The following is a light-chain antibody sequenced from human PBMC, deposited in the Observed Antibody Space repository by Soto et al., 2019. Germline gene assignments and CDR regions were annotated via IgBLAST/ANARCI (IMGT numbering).Light chain of an antibody. CDR2: DAS. Sequence: EIGLSQSPGTVSWWAGERATLSCRASQSVTNSLAWYQQKPGQAPRLLVYDASNRATGIPTRFSGSGSGTDFPLTISNLAPEEFAVYYCQQHTSWPLTFGGGTKVDIK. J-gene: IGKJ4*01. V-gene: IGKV3-11*01. CDR1: QSVTNS. CDR3: QQHTSWPLT.